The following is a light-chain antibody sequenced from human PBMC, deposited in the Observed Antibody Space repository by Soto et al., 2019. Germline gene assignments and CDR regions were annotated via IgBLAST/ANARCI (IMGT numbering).Light chain of an antibody. CDR2: GAS. CDR3: QQYNNWPMT. Sequence: EIVMTQSPATLSVSPGERATLSCRASQSVSTNLAWYQQKPGQSPRLLIYGASSRATGIPDRFSGSGSGTDFTLTISRLEPEDFAVYYCQQYNNWPMTFGQGTRLEIK. CDR1: QSVSTN. V-gene: IGKV3D-15*01. J-gene: IGKJ5*01.